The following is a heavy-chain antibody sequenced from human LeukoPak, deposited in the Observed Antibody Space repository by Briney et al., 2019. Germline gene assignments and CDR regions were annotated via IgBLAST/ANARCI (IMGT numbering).Heavy chain of an antibody. CDR3: ARDRSYGHFDY. CDR2: IYYSGST. V-gene: IGHV4-59*01. D-gene: IGHD4-17*01. J-gene: IGHJ4*02. CDR1: GFTFSSYG. Sequence: GTLRLSCAASGFTFSSYGMIWVRQPPGKGLEWIGFIYYSGSTNYNPSLKSRVTISLDTSKNQFSLKLSSVTAADTAVYYCARDRSYGHFDYWGQGTLVTVSS.